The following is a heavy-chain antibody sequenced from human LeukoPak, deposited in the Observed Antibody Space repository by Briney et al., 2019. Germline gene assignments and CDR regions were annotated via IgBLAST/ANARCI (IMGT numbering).Heavy chain of an antibody. CDR1: GGSLSGYY. Sequence: PSETLSLTCAVYGGSLSGYYRSWIRQPPGEGLEWIGEINHSGSTNYNPSLKSRVTISVDTSKNQFSLKLSSVTAADTAVYYCARSPRIQLWFDYWGQGTLVTVSS. CDR2: INHSGST. CDR3: ARSPRIQLWFDY. D-gene: IGHD5-18*01. J-gene: IGHJ4*02. V-gene: IGHV4-34*01.